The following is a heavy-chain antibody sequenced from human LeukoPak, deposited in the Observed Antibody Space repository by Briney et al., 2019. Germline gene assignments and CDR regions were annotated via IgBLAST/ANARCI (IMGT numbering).Heavy chain of an antibody. Sequence: SVKVSCKASGGTFSSYAISWVRQAPGRGLEWMGGIIPIFGTANYAQKFQGRVTITADKSTSTAYMELSSLRSEDTAVYYCARSAVGPAKDQLLYNWFGPWGQGTLVTVSS. D-gene: IGHD2-2*01. CDR3: ARSAVGPAKDQLLYNWFGP. J-gene: IGHJ5*02. CDR2: IIPIFGTA. V-gene: IGHV1-69*06. CDR1: GGTFSSYA.